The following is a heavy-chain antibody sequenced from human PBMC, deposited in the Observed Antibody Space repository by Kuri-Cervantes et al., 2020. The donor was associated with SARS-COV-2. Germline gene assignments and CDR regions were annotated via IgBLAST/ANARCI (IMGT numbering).Heavy chain of an antibody. D-gene: IGHD3-22*01. CDR3: ARDSSNYYDSSGSPKVGWFDP. CDR2: ISYDGSNK. CDR1: GFTFSSYG. Sequence: GGSLRLSCAASGFTFSSYGMHWVRQAPGKGLEWVAVISYDGSNKYYADSVKGRFTISRDNSKNTLYLQMNSLRAEDTAVYYCARDSSNYYDSSGSPKVGWFDPWSQGTLVTVSS. J-gene: IGHJ5*02. V-gene: IGHV3-30*03.